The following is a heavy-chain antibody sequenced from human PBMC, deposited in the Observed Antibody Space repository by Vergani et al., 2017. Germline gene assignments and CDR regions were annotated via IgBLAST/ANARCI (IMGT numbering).Heavy chain of an antibody. CDR3: ARETPSYDSSGYYGYYFDY. CDR1: GFTFSSYS. Sequence: EVQLLESGGGLVKPGGSLRLSCAASGFTFSSYSMNWVRQAPGKGVEWVSSISSSSSYIYYADSVKGRFTISRDNAKNSLYLQMNSLRAEDTAVYYCARETPSYDSSGYYGYYFDYWGQGTLVTVSS. D-gene: IGHD3-22*01. CDR2: ISSSSSYI. J-gene: IGHJ4*02. V-gene: IGHV3-21*01.